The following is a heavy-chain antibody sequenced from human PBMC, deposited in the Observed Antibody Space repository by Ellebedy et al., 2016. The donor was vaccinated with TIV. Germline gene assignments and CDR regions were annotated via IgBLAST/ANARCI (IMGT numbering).Heavy chain of an antibody. CDR1: GGTFSSYA. CDR2: IIPIFGTA. CDR3: AKGRDWGPRPPFDL. J-gene: IGHJ2*01. D-gene: IGHD7-27*01. Sequence: SVKVSCXASGGTFSSYAISWVRQAPGQGLEWMGGIIPIFGTANYAQKFQGRVTITADESTSTAYMELSSLRSEDTAVYYCAKGRDWGPRPPFDLWGRGTLVTVSS. V-gene: IGHV1-69*13.